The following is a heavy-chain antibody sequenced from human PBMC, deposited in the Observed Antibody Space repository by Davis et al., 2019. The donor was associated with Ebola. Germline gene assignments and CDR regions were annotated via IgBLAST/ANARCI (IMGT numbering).Heavy chain of an antibody. CDR1: GFTFNNYA. J-gene: IGHJ6*02. Sequence: GESLKISCAASGFTFNNYAMSWVRQAPGKGLEWVSAISGSGGSTYYADSVKGRFTISRDNAKNSLYLQMNSLRAEDTAVYYCATGGGVTIFGVGPQGYYYGMDVWGQGTTVTVSS. D-gene: IGHD3-3*01. CDR2: ISGSGGST. CDR3: ATGGGVTIFGVGPQGYYYGMDV. V-gene: IGHV3-23*01.